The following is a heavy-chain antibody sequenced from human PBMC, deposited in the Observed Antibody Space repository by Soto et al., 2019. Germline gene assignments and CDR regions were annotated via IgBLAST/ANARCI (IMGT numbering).Heavy chain of an antibody. CDR3: ADGDYVRGLRS. J-gene: IGHJ4*02. D-gene: IGHD4-17*01. V-gene: IGHV4-4*02. CDR1: GGSISSSNW. Sequence: SETLSLTCAVSGGSISSSNWWSWVRQPPGKGLEWIGEIYHSGSTKYNPNLKSRVTISVDKSKNQFSLKLSSLSAADTAVYYCADGDYVRGLRSWGQGTLVTVSS. CDR2: IYHSGST.